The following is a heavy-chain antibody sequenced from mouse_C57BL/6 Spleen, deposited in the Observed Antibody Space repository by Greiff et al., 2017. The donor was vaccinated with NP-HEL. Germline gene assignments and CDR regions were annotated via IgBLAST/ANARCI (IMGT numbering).Heavy chain of an antibody. D-gene: IGHD2-5*01. CDR2: ISDGGSYT. Sequence: EVKLVESGGGLVKPGGSLKLSCAASGFTFSSYAMSWVRQTPEKRLEWVATISDGGSYTYYPDNVKGRFTISRDNAKNNLYLQMSHLKSEDTAMYYCARDRSNYGFFDYWGQGTTLTVSS. CDR1: GFTFSSYA. CDR3: ARDRSNYGFFDY. V-gene: IGHV5-4*01. J-gene: IGHJ2*01.